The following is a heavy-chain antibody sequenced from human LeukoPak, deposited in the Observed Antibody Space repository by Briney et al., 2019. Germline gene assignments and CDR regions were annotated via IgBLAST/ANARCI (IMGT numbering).Heavy chain of an antibody. CDR1: GFTFSSYA. CDR2: ISGSGGST. V-gene: IGHV3-23*01. J-gene: IGHJ4*02. Sequence: QSGGSLTLSCAASGFTFSSYAMSWVRQAPGKGLEWVSVISGSGGSTYYADSVKGRFTISRDNSKNTLYLQMNSLRAEDTAVYYCAKTDITMIVFDYWGQGTLVTVSS. CDR3: AKTDITMIVFDY. D-gene: IGHD3-22*01.